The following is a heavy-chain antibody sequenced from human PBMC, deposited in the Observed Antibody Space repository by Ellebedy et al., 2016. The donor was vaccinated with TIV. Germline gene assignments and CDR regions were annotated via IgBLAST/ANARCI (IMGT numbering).Heavy chain of an antibody. D-gene: IGHD3-22*01. J-gene: IGHJ4*02. CDR3: ARNRNDFDANGYWNY. V-gene: IGHV3-11*01. CDR1: GFSFREYY. Sequence: GESLKISCAASGFSFREYYMSWIRQAPGKGLECVAYINHDGAIKYYADAVRCRFNVSRDNAENSLHLQMTSLSAEDTAVYYCARNRNDFDANGYWNYWGPGAQVTVSS. CDR2: INHDGAIK.